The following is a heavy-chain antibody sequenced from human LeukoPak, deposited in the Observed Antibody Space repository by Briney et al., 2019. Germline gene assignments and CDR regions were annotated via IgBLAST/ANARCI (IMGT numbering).Heavy chain of an antibody. J-gene: IGHJ4*02. CDR1: GFTFDDYA. V-gene: IGHV3-9*01. D-gene: IGHD3-10*01. Sequence: PGGSLRLSCAASGFTFDDYAMHGARHAPGKGLEEGSGISWNSGSIDYADSVKGRFTISRDNAKISLYLQMNSLRAEDTALYYCAKDYGSGSRSPIFDYWGQGTLVTVSS. CDR3: AKDYGSGSRSPIFDY. CDR2: ISWNSGSI.